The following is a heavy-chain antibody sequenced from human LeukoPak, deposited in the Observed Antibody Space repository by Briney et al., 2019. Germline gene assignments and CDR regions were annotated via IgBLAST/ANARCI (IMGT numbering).Heavy chain of an antibody. CDR2: IYHSGST. V-gene: IGHV4-38-2*02. CDR3: ARDLGGSGSHYFDY. CDR1: GYSISSGYY. D-gene: IGHD3-10*01. J-gene: IGHJ4*02. Sequence: SETLSLTCTVSGYSISSGYYWGWIRQPPGKGLEWIGSIYHSGSTNYNPSLKSRVTISVDKSKNQFSLKLSSVTAADTAVYYCARDLGGSGSHYFDYWGQGTLVTVSS.